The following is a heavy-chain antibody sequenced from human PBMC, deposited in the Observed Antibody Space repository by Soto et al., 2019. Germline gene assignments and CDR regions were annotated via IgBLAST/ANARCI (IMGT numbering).Heavy chain of an antibody. V-gene: IGHV4-59*11. CDR1: GGSIIDHY. CDR2: IYDSGTT. Sequence: PSETLSLTGTGCGGSIIDHYWSGVRQRTGKGLEWRGYIYDSGTTKYNAPLRRRVSISVDTSKKQISLKLTPVPAADTAVYYCARQGSGDLLYHGLDVWGQATTVTVPS. J-gene: IGHJ6*02. D-gene: IGHD3-10*01. CDR3: ARQGSGDLLYHGLDV.